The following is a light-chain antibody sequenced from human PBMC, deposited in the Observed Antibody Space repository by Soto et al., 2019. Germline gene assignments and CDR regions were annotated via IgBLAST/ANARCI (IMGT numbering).Light chain of an antibody. CDR1: SSDVGGYNF. CDR3: SSYTSNTTRV. CDR2: EIS. J-gene: IGLJ3*02. Sequence: QSALTQPASVSGSPGQAITISCTGTSSDVGGYNFVSWYQQYPGKAPKLMIFEISGRPSGVSNRFSGSKSGNTASLTISGLQAEDEADYYCSSYTSNTTRVFGGGTKLTVL. V-gene: IGLV2-14*01.